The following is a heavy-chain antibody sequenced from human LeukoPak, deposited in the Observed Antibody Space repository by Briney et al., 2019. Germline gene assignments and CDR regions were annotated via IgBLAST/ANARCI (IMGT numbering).Heavy chain of an antibody. J-gene: IGHJ4*02. CDR2: IKQDGSEK. V-gene: IGHV3-7*01. Sequence: GGSLRLSCAASGFTFNSYWMSWVRQAPGKGLEWVANIKQDGSEKYYVDSVKGRFTISRDNAKNSLYLQMNSLRAEDTAVYYCARDLECGGDCYFFDYWGQGTLVTVSS. CDR3: ARDLECGGDCYFFDY. D-gene: IGHD2-21*01. CDR1: GFTFNSYW.